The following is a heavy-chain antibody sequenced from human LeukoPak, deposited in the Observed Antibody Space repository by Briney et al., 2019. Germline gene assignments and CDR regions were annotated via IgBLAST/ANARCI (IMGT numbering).Heavy chain of an antibody. CDR3: ARDHNDPDAFDV. D-gene: IGHD1-14*01. Sequence: GGSLRLSCTASKFSVSNYYMSWVRQAPGKGLEWVSVIYTGGYTYYADAVQGRFTISRDLSQNTVFLHMNSLRAEDTALYYCARDHNDPDAFDVWGQGTMVTVSS. CDR2: IYTGGYT. CDR1: KFSVSNYY. J-gene: IGHJ3*01. V-gene: IGHV3-66*02.